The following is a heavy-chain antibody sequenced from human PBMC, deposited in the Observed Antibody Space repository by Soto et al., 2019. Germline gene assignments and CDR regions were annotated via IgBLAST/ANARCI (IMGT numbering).Heavy chain of an antibody. J-gene: IGHJ4*02. CDR2: IWYDGSNK. Sequence: GGSLRLSCAASGFTFSSYGMHWVRQAPGKGLEWVAVIWYDGSNKYYADSVKGRFTISRDNSKNTLYLQMNSLRAEDTAVYYCARDPMYSSSWYYYFDYWGQGTLVTSPQ. CDR1: GFTFSSYG. D-gene: IGHD6-13*01. V-gene: IGHV3-33*01. CDR3: ARDPMYSSSWYYYFDY.